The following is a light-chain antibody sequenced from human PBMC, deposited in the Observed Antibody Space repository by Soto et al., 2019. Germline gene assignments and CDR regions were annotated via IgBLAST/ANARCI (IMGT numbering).Light chain of an antibody. Sequence: DIQMTQSPSSLSASVGDRVTITCRASQGISNYLAWYQQKPGKVPKLLIYAASTLQSGVPSRFSGSGSGTDFTLTISSLQPEDVATYYCPKYNSAPPLTFGGGIKVEIK. J-gene: IGKJ4*01. CDR1: QGISNY. V-gene: IGKV1-27*01. CDR3: PKYNSAPPLT. CDR2: AAS.